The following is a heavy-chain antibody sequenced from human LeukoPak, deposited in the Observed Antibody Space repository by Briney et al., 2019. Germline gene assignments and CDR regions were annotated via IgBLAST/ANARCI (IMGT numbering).Heavy chain of an antibody. Sequence: PGGSLRLSCAASGFTFTNYWMDWVRQAPGKGLVWVSHMTTDGSSTNYADSVKGRFTISRDNAKNTLYLQMNSLRVEDTAIYYCARAITTYDNRYYYGSGSHKRADYYYFYMDVWGKGTTLTVSS. CDR3: ARAITTYDNRYYYGSGSHKRADYYYFYMDV. CDR1: GFTFTNYW. V-gene: IGHV3-74*01. J-gene: IGHJ6*03. CDR2: MTTDGSST. D-gene: IGHD3-10*01.